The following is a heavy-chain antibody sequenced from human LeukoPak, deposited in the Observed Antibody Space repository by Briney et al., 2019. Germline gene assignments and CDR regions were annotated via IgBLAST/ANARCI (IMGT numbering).Heavy chain of an antibody. CDR3: ARDTGKSGYPDH. V-gene: IGHV4-4*07. CDR2: IYSSGIV. CDR1: GVSISSYY. Sequence: PSETLFLTCTVSGVSISSYYWSWIRQPAGKAPEWIGRIYSSGIVNYNPSLKSRLTISLDNSKNQLSLKLSYVTAADTPVYYCARDTGKSGYPDHGGRGTLVSVPS. D-gene: IGHD3-3*01. J-gene: IGHJ5*02.